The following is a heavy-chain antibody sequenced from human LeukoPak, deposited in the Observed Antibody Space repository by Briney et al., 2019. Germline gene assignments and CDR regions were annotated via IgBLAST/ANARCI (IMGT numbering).Heavy chain of an antibody. CDR2: FSRSGPDT. Sequence: HPGGSLRLSCVASGFTFGSSAMSWVRQAPGKGPEWVSTFSRSGPDTNYADSVKGRFTIFRDNSKNTLYLQMNSLRDEDTAVYYCAKGALGSWYYFDYWGRGTLVTVSS. V-gene: IGHV3-23*01. D-gene: IGHD6-13*01. J-gene: IGHJ4*02. CDR3: AKGALGSWYYFDY. CDR1: GFTFGSSA.